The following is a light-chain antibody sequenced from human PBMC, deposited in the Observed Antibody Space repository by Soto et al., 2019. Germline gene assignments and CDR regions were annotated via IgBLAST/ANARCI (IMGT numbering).Light chain of an antibody. CDR2: GAS. Sequence: EIVMTQSPATLSVSPGERATLSCRASQSVSGNLAWYQQRPGQAPRLLIYGASTRATGIPARFSGSGSGTEFTLTISSLQSEDFPVYYCQQYNNWPPLTFGGGTKVEIK. CDR1: QSVSGN. V-gene: IGKV3-15*01. CDR3: QQYNNWPPLT. J-gene: IGKJ4*01.